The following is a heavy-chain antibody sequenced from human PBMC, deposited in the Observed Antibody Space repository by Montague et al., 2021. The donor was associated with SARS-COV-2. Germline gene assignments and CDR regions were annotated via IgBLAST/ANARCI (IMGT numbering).Heavy chain of an antibody. CDR2: INHSGST. Sequence: SETLSLTCAVYGGSFSGYYWSWICQPPGKGLEWIGEINHSGSTNYNPSLKSRVTISVDTSKNQFSLKLSSVTAADTAVYYCARGMRRPSYYYYGMDVWGQGTTVT. J-gene: IGHJ6*02. CDR3: ARGMRRPSYYYYGMDV. V-gene: IGHV4-34*01. CDR1: GGSFSGYY.